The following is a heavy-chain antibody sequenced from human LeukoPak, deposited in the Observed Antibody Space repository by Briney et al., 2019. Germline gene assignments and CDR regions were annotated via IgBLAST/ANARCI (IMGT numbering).Heavy chain of an antibody. V-gene: IGHV4-4*09. Sequence: PSETLSLTCTVSGGSISSYYWSWIRQPPGKGLEWIGYIYTSGSTNYNPSLKSRVTISVDTSKNQFSLKLSSVTAADTAVYYCARHDRCSSTSCPFDYWGQGTLVTVYS. J-gene: IGHJ4*02. D-gene: IGHD2-2*01. CDR2: IYTSGST. CDR1: GGSISSYY. CDR3: ARHDRCSSTSCPFDY.